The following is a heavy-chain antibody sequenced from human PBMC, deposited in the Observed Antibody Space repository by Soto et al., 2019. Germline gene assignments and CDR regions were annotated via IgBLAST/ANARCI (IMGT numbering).Heavy chain of an antibody. CDR2: INPNDRST. V-gene: IGHV1-46*01. CDR3: ARDDMVATTTLDY. D-gene: IGHD5-12*01. Sequence: GASVKVSCKASGYTFTTYFIHWVRQAPGQGLEWVGIINPNDRSTSYAQKFQGRVTMTRDTSTSTVFMELSSLRSEDTAVYYCARDDMVATTTLDYWGQGTLVTVSS. J-gene: IGHJ4*02. CDR1: GYTFTTYF.